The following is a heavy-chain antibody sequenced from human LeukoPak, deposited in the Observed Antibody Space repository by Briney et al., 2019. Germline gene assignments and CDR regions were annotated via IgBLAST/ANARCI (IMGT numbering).Heavy chain of an antibody. D-gene: IGHD6-13*01. V-gene: IGHV1-8*01. Sequence: ASVKVSCKASGYTFTSYDINWVRQATGQGLEWMGWMNPNSGNTGYAQKFQGRVTMTRNTSISTAYMELNSLRSEDTAVYYCARVGSSSWYVLYYYYGMDVWGQGTTVTVSS. J-gene: IGHJ6*02. CDR1: GYTFTSYD. CDR3: ARVGSSSWYVLYYYYGMDV. CDR2: MNPNSGNT.